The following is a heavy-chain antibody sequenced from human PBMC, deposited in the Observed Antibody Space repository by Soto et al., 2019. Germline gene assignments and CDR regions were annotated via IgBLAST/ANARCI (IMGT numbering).Heavy chain of an antibody. CDR2: INHSGST. Sequence: SETLSLTCAVYGGSFSGYYWSWIRQPPGKGLEWIGEINHSGSTDYNPSLKSRVTISVDTSKNQFSLKLSSVTAADTAVYYCARSSAGYLSRYYYYYYYMDVRGKGTTVTVSS. J-gene: IGHJ6*03. V-gene: IGHV4-34*01. CDR1: GGSFSGYY. CDR3: ARSSAGYLSRYYYYYYYMDV. D-gene: IGHD1-1*01.